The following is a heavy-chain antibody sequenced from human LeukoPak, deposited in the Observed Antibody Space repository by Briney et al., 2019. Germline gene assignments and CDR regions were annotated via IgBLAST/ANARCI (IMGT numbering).Heavy chain of an antibody. Sequence: GGSLRLSCAASGFTFNTYAMSWVRQAPGKGLEWVSVIYSGGSTYYADSVKGRFTISRDNSKNTLYLQMNTLRAEDTAVYYCARSSGWGSFDFWGQGTLVTVSS. J-gene: IGHJ4*02. CDR2: IYSGGST. CDR3: ARSSGWGSFDF. V-gene: IGHV3-53*01. D-gene: IGHD6-19*01. CDR1: GFTFNTYA.